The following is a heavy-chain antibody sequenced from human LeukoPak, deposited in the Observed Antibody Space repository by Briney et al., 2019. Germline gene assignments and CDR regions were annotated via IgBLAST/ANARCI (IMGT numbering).Heavy chain of an antibody. D-gene: IGHD3-10*01. CDR1: GGSFSSYY. J-gene: IGHJ5*02. V-gene: IGHV4-4*07. CDR3: ARDIRWFGELSYNWFDP. CDR2: IYTSGST. Sequence: PSETLSLTCTVSGGSFSSYYWSWIRQPAGKGLEWIGRIYTSGSTNYNPSLKSRVTMSVDTSKNQFSLKLSSVTAADTAVYYCARDIRWFGELSYNWFDPWGQGTLVTVSS.